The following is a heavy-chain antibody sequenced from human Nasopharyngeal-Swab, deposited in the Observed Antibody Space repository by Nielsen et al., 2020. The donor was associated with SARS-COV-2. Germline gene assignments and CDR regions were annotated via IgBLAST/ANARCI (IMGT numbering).Heavy chain of an antibody. D-gene: IGHD3-16*01. CDR1: GGSISSGGYY. V-gene: IGHV4-31*03. J-gene: IGHJ6*02. CDR3: ARDSFILYGMDV. CDR2: IYYGGST. Sequence: SETLSLTCTVSGGSISSGGYYWSWIRQHPGKGLEWIGYIYYGGSTYYNPSLKSRVTISVDTSKNQFSLKLSSVTAADTAVYYCARDSFILYGMDVWGQGTTVTVSS.